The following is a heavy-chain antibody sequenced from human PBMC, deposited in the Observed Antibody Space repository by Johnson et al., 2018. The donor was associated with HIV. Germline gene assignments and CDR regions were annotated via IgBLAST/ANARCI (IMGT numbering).Heavy chain of an antibody. D-gene: IGHD6-19*01. CDR3: ARASHSSGWYGRLGDAFDI. CDR1: GFTFDDYG. CDR2: LYSGGST. J-gene: IGHJ3*02. V-gene: IGHV3-66*02. Sequence: EVQLVESGGGVVRPGGSLRLSCAASGFTFDDYGMSWVRQAPGKGLEWVSILYSGGSTSYADSVKGRFTISSDNSKNTLYLQMNSLRAEDTAVYYCARASHSSGWYGRLGDAFDIWGQGTMVTVSS.